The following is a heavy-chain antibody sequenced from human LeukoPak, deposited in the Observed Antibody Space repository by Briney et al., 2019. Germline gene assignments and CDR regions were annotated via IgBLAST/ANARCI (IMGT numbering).Heavy chain of an antibody. V-gene: IGHV3-7*03. J-gene: IGHJ4*02. D-gene: IGHD3-10*01. CDR1: GFDFSNYW. CDR2: IKQDGSEK. Sequence: GGSLRLSCAASGFDFSNYWMYWVRQAPGKGLEWVANIKQDGSEKYYVDSVRGRFTISRDNAKNSLSLQMNSLRAEDTAVYYWARTSGGGGRGPLAPVSS. CDR3: ARTSGG.